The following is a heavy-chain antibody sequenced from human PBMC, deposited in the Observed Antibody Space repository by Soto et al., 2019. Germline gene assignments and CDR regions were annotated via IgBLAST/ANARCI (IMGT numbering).Heavy chain of an antibody. CDR3: AREIYSSSSLFNYYYYFKVV. CDR2: IYSGGST. V-gene: IGHV3-66*01. J-gene: IGHJ6*03. D-gene: IGHD6-6*01. Sequence: EVQLVESGGGLVQPGGSLRLSCAASGFTVSSNYMSWVRQAPGKGLEWVSGIYSGGSTYYADSVKCRCTISRDNSKNTLYLQMNSLRAEYSAVYYCAREIYSSSSLFNYYYYFKVVWGKVTTVTVSS. CDR1: GFTVSSNY.